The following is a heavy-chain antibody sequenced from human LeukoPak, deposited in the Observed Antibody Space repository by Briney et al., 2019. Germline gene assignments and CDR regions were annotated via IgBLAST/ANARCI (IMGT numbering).Heavy chain of an antibody. CDR1: GGSISSGSYY. J-gene: IGHJ2*01. CDR3: ARRKRMVRGDLDL. V-gene: IGHV4-61*02. Sequence: PSETLSLTCTVSGGSISSGSYYWSWIRQPAGKGLEWIGRIYTSGSTNYNPSLKSRVTISVDTSKNQFSLKLNSVTAADTAVYYCARRKRMVRGDLDLWGRGTLVTVSS. CDR2: IYTSGST. D-gene: IGHD3-10*01.